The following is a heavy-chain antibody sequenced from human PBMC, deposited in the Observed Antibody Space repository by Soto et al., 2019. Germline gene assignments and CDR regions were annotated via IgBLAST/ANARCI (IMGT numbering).Heavy chain of an antibody. CDR3: ARFDFILRWNAFDI. Sequence: ASVKVSCKASGYTFTSYAMHWVRQAPGQRLEWMGWINAGNGNTKYSQKFQGRVTITRDTSASTAYMELSSLRSEDTAVYYCARFDFILRWNAFDIWGQGTMVTVSS. V-gene: IGHV1-3*01. D-gene: IGHD3-16*01. J-gene: IGHJ3*02. CDR2: INAGNGNT. CDR1: GYTFTSYA.